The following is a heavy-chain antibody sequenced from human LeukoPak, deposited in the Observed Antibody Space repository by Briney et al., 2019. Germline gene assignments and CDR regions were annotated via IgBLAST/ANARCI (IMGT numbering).Heavy chain of an antibody. Sequence: GGSLRLSCAASGFTFSSYSMNWVRQAPGKGLEWVSSISSSSSYIYYADSVKGRFTLSRDNVKSSLYLQMNSLRAEDTAVYYCATIDMVTFNSWGQGTLVTVSS. J-gene: IGHJ4*02. V-gene: IGHV3-21*04. CDR3: ATIDMVTFNS. CDR2: ISSSSSYI. CDR1: GFTFSSYS. D-gene: IGHD5-18*01.